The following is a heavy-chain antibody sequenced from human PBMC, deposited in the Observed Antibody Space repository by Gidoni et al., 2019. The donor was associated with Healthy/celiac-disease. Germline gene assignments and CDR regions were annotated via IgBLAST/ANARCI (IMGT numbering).Heavy chain of an antibody. Sequence: EVQLVESGGGLIQPGGSLRLSCAASGFTVSSNYMSWVRQAPGKGLEWFSVIYSGGSTYYSDSVKGRFTISRDNSKNTLYLQMNSLRAEDTAVYYCARGPPEAAESWYYMDVWGKGTTVTVSS. CDR1: GFTVSSNY. CDR3: ARGPPEAAESWYYMDV. D-gene: IGHD6-25*01. J-gene: IGHJ6*03. CDR2: IYSGGST. V-gene: IGHV3-53*01.